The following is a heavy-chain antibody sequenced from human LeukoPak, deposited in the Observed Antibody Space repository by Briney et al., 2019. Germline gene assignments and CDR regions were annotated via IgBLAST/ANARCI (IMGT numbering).Heavy chain of an antibody. CDR3: ARDKSDYGDPYFDY. J-gene: IGHJ4*02. CDR2: ISSSSSYI. CDR1: GFTFSRYR. D-gene: IGHD4-17*01. Sequence: GGSLRLSCAASGFTFSRYRMNWVRQAPGKGLEWVSSISSSSSYIYSADSVKGRFTISRDNAKNSLYLQMNSLRAEDTAVYYCARDKSDYGDPYFDYWGQGTLVTVSS. V-gene: IGHV3-21*01.